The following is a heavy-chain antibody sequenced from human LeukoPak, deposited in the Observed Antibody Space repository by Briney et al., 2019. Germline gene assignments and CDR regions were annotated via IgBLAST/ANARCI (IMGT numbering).Heavy chain of an antibody. CDR3: ARKGAEERWTIFGVAAQSYYYYYMDV. J-gene: IGHJ6*03. V-gene: IGHV1-8*03. CDR1: GYTFTSYD. CDR2: MNPNSGNT. Sequence: ASVKVSCKASGYTFTSYDINWVRQATGQGLEWMGWMNPNSGNTGYAQKFQGRVTITRNTSISTAYMELSSLRSEDTAVYYCARKGAEERWTIFGVAAQSYYYYYMDVWGKGTTVTVSS. D-gene: IGHD3-3*01.